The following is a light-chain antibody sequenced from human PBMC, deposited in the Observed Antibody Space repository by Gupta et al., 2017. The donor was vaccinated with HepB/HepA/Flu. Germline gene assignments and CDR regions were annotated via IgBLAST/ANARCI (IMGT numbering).Light chain of an antibody. Sequence: SSELTQDPAVSVALGQTVRITCQGDSLRNCYASWYQQKPGRAPLLVIYGKNNRPSGIPDRFSGSTSLDTASLTTTGAQAEDEADYYCNSRDSSGDHLVLFGGGTKVTVL. CDR2: GKN. V-gene: IGLV3-19*01. J-gene: IGLJ2*01. CDR3: NSRDSSGDHLVL. CDR1: SLRNCY.